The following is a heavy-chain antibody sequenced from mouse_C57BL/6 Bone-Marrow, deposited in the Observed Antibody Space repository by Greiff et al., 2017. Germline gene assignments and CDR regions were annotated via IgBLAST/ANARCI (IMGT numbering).Heavy chain of an antibody. Sequence: EVMLVESGGGLVKPGGSLKLSCAASGFTFSSYAMSWVRQTPEKRLEWVATLSDGGSYTYYPDNVKGRFPISRDNAKNNLYLQMSHLKSEDTAMYYCARTYCSLYYYAMDYWGQGTSVTGSS. CDR1: GFTFSSYA. D-gene: IGHD1-1*01. CDR3: ARTYCSLYYYAMDY. J-gene: IGHJ4*01. V-gene: IGHV5-4*03. CDR2: LSDGGSYT.